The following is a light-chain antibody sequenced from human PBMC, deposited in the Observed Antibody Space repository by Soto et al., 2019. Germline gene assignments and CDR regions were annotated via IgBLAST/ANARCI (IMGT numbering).Light chain of an antibody. Sequence: QSALTQPASVSGSPGQSITISCTGTSSDVGSYNLVSWYQQHPGKAPKLMIYEVSKRPSGVSNRFSGPKSGNTASLTISGLQAEDEADYYCCSYAGSSTVFGGGTKGDRP. J-gene: IGLJ3*02. CDR3: CSYAGSSTV. CDR1: SSDVGSYNL. CDR2: EVS. V-gene: IGLV2-23*02.